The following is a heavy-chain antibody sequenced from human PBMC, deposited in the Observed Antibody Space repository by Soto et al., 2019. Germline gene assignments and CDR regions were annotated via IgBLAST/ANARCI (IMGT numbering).Heavy chain of an antibody. CDR2: IYYSGST. D-gene: IGHD3-22*01. J-gene: IGHJ4*02. CDR3: ARRNYYDSSGYHNRYYFDY. V-gene: IGHV4-30-4*01. Sequence: SETLSLTCTVSGGSISSPNYYWSWIRQPPGKGLEWIGYIYYSGSTYYNPSLKSRVTISVDTSKNQFSLKLSSVTAADTAVYYCARRNYYDSSGYHNRYYFDYWGQGTLVTVSS. CDR1: GGSISSPNYY.